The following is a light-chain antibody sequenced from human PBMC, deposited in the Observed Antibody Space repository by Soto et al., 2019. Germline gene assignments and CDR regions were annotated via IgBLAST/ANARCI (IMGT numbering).Light chain of an antibody. CDR2: DVT. CDR1: SSDVGGYAY. V-gene: IGLV2-11*01. CDR3: CSYAGSYTYV. J-gene: IGLJ1*01. Sequence: QSALTQPRSVSGSPGQSVTISCTRTSSDVGGYAYVSWYQQHPGKAPKLMIYDVTKRPSGVPDRFSGSKSGNTASLTISGLQAEDEADYYCCSYAGSYTYVFGTGTKLTVL.